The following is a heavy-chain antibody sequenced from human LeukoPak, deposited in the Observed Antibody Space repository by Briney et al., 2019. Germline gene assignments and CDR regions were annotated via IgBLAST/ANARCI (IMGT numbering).Heavy chain of an antibody. CDR2: IIPIFGTA. D-gene: IGHD3-22*01. Sequence: ASVKVSCKASGCTFSSYANSWARQAPGQGLEWMGGIIPIFGTANYAKKFQGRVTITADESTSTAYMALSSLGSEDTAVYCGAVDSSDYYFEFDYWGQGTLVTVSS. J-gene: IGHJ4*02. V-gene: IGHV1-69*13. CDR1: GCTFSSYA. CDR3: AVDSSDYYFEFDY.